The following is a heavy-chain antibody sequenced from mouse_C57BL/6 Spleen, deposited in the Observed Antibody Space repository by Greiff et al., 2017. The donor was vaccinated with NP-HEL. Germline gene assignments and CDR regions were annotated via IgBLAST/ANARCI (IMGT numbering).Heavy chain of an antibody. CDR2: IRNKANGYTT. V-gene: IGHV7-3*01. CDR1: GFTFTDYY. CDR3: ASALGGY. Sequence: EVKLMESGGGLVQPGGSLSLSCAASGFTFTDYYMSWVRQPPGKALEWLGFIRNKANGYTTDYSASVKGRFTISRDNSQSILYLQMNALRAEDSATYYCASALGGYWGQGTSVTVSS. D-gene: IGHD4-1*01. J-gene: IGHJ4*01.